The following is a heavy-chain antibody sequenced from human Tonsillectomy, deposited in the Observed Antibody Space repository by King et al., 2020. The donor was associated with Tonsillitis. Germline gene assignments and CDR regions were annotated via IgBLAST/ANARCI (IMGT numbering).Heavy chain of an antibody. CDR1: GGTFSSYA. CDR2: IIPILGIA. CDR3: ARDDIAVTNSHAFDI. D-gene: IGHD5-12*01. J-gene: IGHJ3*02. Sequence: QLVQSGAEVKKPGSSVKVSCKASGGTFSSYAISWVRQAPGQGLEWMGRIIPILGIANYAQKFQGRVTITADKSTSTAYMELSSLRSEDTAVYYCARDDIAVTNSHAFDIWGQGTMVTVSS. V-gene: IGHV1-69*09.